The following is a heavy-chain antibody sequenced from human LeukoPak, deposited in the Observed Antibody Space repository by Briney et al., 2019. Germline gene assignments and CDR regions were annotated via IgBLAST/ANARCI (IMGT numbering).Heavy chain of an antibody. CDR1: GFSFSRYG. D-gene: IGHD1-1*01. CDR3: AKTGNPATGDY. J-gene: IGHJ4*02. V-gene: IGHV3-30*02. Sequence: PGGSLRLSCAASGFSFSRYGMHWVRQAPGKGLEWVAFILFDGSNKYYTDSVKGRFTISRDNSKNTLYLQMNSLRAEDTAVYYCAKTGNPATGDYWGQGTLVTVSS. CDR2: ILFDGSNK.